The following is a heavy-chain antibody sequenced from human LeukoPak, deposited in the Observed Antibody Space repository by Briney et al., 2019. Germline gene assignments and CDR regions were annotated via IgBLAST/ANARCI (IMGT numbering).Heavy chain of an antibody. CDR3: AKCGFHDRSVYGPPFAT. CDR1: GFTFSSYA. V-gene: IGHV3-23*01. D-gene: IGHD3-22*01. Sequence: PGGSLRLSCAASGFTFSSYAMSWVRQAPGKGLEWVSAISGSGGSTYYADSVKGRFTISRDNSKNTLYLQMNSLRAEDTAVYYCAKCGFHDRSVYGPPFATGGQGTLVTVSS. CDR2: ISGSGGST. J-gene: IGHJ4*02.